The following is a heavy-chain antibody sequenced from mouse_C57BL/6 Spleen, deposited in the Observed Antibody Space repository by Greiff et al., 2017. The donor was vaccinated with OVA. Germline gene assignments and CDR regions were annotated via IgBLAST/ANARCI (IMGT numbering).Heavy chain of an antibody. V-gene: IGHV5-17*01. D-gene: IGHD2-4*01. CDR1: GFTFSDYG. J-gene: IGHJ4*01. Sequence: DVHLVESGGGLVKPGGSLKLSCAASGFTFSDYGMHWVRQAPEKGLEWVAYISSGSSTIYYADTVKGRFTISRDNAKNTLFLQMTSLRSEDTAMYYCARPYYDYDGYAMDYWGQGTSVTVSS. CDR2: ISSGSSTI. CDR3: ARPYYDYDGYAMDY.